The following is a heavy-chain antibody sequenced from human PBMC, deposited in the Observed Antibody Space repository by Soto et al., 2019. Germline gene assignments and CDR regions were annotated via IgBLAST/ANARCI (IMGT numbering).Heavy chain of an antibody. CDR1: GGSFSGYS. V-gene: IGHV4-34*01. J-gene: IGHJ5*02. CDR3: ARLEFGGGPIAVAGTRSVDCWFDP. D-gene: IGHD6-19*01. Sequence: QVQLQQWGAGLLKPSETLSLTCAVSGGSFSGYSWSWIRQPPGKGLEWIGEIDHSGSTNYNQSRKGRVTLSVDTSTNEFSLSLSSVTAADTAVDYWARLEFGGGPIAVAGTRSVDCWFDPWGQGTLVTVSS. CDR2: IDHSGST.